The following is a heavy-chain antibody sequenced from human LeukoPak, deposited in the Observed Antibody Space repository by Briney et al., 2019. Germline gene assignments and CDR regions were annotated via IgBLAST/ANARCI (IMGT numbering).Heavy chain of an antibody. CDR2: ISSYNGNT. Sequence: VASVNVSCKASGYTFTSYGISGVRQAPGQGLEWVGWISSYNGNTNYAQKLQGRVTMTTASSASTAYMELRSLRSDDTAGYYCARAALESITIFGVVKGPGMDVWGQGTTVTVSS. D-gene: IGHD3-3*01. CDR3: ARAALESITIFGVVKGPGMDV. V-gene: IGHV1-18*01. J-gene: IGHJ6*02. CDR1: GYTFTSYG.